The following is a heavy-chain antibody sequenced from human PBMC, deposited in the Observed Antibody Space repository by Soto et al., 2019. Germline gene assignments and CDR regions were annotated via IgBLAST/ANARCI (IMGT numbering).Heavy chain of an antibody. V-gene: IGHV4-30-4*01. CDR3: ARGDFWSGGDAFDI. CDR2: IYYSGST. D-gene: IGHD3-3*01. Sequence: QVQLQESGPGLVKPSQTLSLTCTVSGGSISSGNYYWSWIRQPPGKGLEWIGYIYYSGSTYYNPSLKSRVIISVDMSKYQFSLKLSSVTAADTAVYYCARGDFWSGGDAFDIWGQGTMVTVSS. J-gene: IGHJ3*02. CDR1: GGSISSGNYY.